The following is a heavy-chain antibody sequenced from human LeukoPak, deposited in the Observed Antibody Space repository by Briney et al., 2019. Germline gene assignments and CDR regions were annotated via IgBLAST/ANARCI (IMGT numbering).Heavy chain of an antibody. V-gene: IGHV5-51*01. CDR3: ASLSFDSSDPFDY. CDR1: GYSFASHW. CDR2: IYPGDSDT. Sequence: EESLKISCKDSGYSFASHWIGWVRQMPGKGLEWMGIIYPGDSDTRYSPSFQGQVTISADKSISTAYLQWSSLKASDTAMYFCASLSFDSSDPFDYWGQGTLVTVSS. J-gene: IGHJ4*02. D-gene: IGHD3-22*01.